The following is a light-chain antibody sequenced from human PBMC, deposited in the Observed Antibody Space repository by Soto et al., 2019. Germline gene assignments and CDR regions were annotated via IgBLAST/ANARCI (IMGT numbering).Light chain of an antibody. CDR3: QQYNNWPLT. CDR1: QSVSSN. J-gene: IGKJ2*01. V-gene: IGKV3-15*01. CDR2: GAS. Sequence: EIVMTQSPAPLSVSPGERATVYCRASQSVSSNLAWYQQKPGQAPRLLIYGASTRATGIPARFSGSGSGTAFTLTIGSLQSEDFSVYYCQQYNNWPLTFGQGTKLEIK.